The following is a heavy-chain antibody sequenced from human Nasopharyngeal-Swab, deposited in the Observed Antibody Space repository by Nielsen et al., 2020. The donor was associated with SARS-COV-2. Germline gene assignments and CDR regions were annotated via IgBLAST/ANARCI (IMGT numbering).Heavy chain of an antibody. CDR1: GFTFSNYG. CDR3: ARGYYDSSGYYNWFDP. Sequence: GESLKISCAASGFTFSNYGMHWVRQAPGKGLEWVAVMSYDGNNKYYADSVKGRFTISRDNSKNTLYLQMNSLRAGDTAVYYCARGYYDSSGYYNWFDPWGQGTLVTVSS. V-gene: IGHV3-33*05. CDR2: MSYDGNNK. D-gene: IGHD3-22*01. J-gene: IGHJ5*02.